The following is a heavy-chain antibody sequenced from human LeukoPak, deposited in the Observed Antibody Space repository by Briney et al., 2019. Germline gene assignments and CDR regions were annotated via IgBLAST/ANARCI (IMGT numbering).Heavy chain of an antibody. CDR1: GFTFSSYG. CDR2: INNDGSST. Sequence: PGGSLRLSCAASGFTFSSYGMHWVRQAPGKGLVWVSRINNDGSSTNYADSVKGRFTISRDNAKNTLYLQMNSLRAEDTTVYYCARGLRLDYYYYYGMDVWGQGTTVTVSS. J-gene: IGHJ6*02. V-gene: IGHV3-74*01. D-gene: IGHD2-8*01. CDR3: ARGLRLDYYYYYGMDV.